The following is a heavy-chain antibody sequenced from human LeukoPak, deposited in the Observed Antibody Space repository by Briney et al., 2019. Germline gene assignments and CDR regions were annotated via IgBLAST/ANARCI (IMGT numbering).Heavy chain of an antibody. CDR2: ISSSSSYI. V-gene: IGHV3-21*01. CDR3: ARDRTAHRHSDSNDY. D-gene: IGHD5-18*01. Sequence: PGGSLRLPCAASGFAFSIYTMNWVRQAPGKGLEWVSSISSSSSYIYYADSVKGRFTISRDNAKNSLYMQMTSLRAEDTAVYYCARDRTAHRHSDSNDYWGQGTLVTVFS. CDR1: GFAFSIYT. J-gene: IGHJ4*02.